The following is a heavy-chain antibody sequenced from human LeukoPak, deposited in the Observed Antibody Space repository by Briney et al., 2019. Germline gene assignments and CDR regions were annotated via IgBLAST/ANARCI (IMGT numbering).Heavy chain of an antibody. J-gene: IGHJ6*02. CDR1: GFTFSTAW. D-gene: IGHD3-10*01. CDR3: ARSSGGYGMDV. V-gene: IGHV3-48*01. CDR2: ISSSSTTI. Sequence: SGGSLRLSCAASGFTFSTAWMSWVRQAPGKGLEWVSYISSSSTTIYYADSVKGRFTISRENAKNSLYLQMNSLRAGDTAVYYCARSSGGYGMDVWGQGTTVTVSS.